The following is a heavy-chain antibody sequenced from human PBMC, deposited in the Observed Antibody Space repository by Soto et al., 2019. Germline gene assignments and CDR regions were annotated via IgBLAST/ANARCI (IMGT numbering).Heavy chain of an antibody. Sequence: GGSLRLSCAASGFTISRNYMSWVRQPPGKGLEWVSVIYSSGSTDYADSVRGRFSISRDNSKSTVFLQMNTLRAEDTAIYYCAADATAWQQMVTSDYWGPGTLVTVS. CDR2: IYSSGST. CDR3: AADATAWQQMVTSDY. J-gene: IGHJ4*02. V-gene: IGHV3-53*01. CDR1: GFTISRNY. D-gene: IGHD2-21*02.